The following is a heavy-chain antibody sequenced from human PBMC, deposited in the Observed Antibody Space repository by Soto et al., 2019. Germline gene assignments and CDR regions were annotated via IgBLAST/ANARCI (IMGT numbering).Heavy chain of an antibody. D-gene: IGHD3-22*01. J-gene: IGHJ4*02. CDR2: IIPILVTT. V-gene: IGHV1-69*06. CDR1: EGTFSSYA. Sequence: SVKVSCKASEGTFSSYAISWVRQAPVQGLEWMGGIIPILVTTNYAHKFQGRVTINADKSKSTAYMELSSLRSEDTAVYYCARAEYVGSGYFLDYWGQGTLVTVSS. CDR3: ARAEYVGSGYFLDY.